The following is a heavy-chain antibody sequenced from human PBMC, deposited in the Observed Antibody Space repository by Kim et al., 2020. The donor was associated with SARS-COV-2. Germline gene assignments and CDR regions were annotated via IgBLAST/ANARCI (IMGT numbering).Heavy chain of an antibody. D-gene: IGHD2-2*01. Sequence: SETLSLTCTVSGGSISSSSYYWGWIRQPPGKGLEWIGSIYYSGSTYYNPSLKSRVTISVDTSKNQFSMKLSSVTAADTAVYYCARRVEYQEDYGMDVWGQGTTVTVSS. V-gene: IGHV4-39*01. CDR2: IYYSGST. CDR1: GGSISSSSYY. J-gene: IGHJ6*02. CDR3: ARRVEYQEDYGMDV.